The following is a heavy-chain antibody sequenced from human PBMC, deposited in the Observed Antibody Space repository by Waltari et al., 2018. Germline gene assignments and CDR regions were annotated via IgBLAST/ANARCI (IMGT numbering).Heavy chain of an antibody. Sequence: QVQLVESGGGVVQPGGSQRLSCPASEFTFSSYAMHWVRQAPGKGLEWVAFIRFDGISKYYVDSVKGRFTISRDNSKKTLYLQMNSLRVEDTAVYYCARDSAGGSGPFDMWGQGTMVTVSS. CDR3: ARDSAGGSGPFDM. J-gene: IGHJ3*02. D-gene: IGHD3-10*01. CDR1: EFTFSSYA. CDR2: IRFDGISK. V-gene: IGHV3-30*02.